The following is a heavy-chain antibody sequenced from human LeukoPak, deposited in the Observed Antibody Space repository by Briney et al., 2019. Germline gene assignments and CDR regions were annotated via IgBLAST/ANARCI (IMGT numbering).Heavy chain of an antibody. CDR3: ARAPDTYYDILTGYRAGYYYYGMDV. D-gene: IGHD3-9*01. V-gene: IGHV4-61*02. J-gene: IGHJ6*02. Sequence: PSQTLSLTCTVPGGSISSGSYYWSWIRQPAGKGLEWIGRIYTSGSTNYNPSLKSRVTISVDTSKNQFSLKLSSVTAADTAVYYCARAPDTYYDILTGYRAGYYYYGMDVWGQGTTVTVSS. CDR2: IYTSGST. CDR1: GGSISSGSYY.